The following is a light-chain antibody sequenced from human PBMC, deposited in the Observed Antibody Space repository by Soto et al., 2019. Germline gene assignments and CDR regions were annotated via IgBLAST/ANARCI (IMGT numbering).Light chain of an antibody. CDR2: GAS. Sequence: DIVLTQSPGTLSLSPGERVTLSCRASQIVTSDYLSWYHQEPGQAPRLLIYGASTRATGIPARFSGSGSGTEFTLTVSSLQPEDFATYYCQQLNAYPHSFGGGTKVDI. V-gene: IGKV3D-7*01. CDR3: QQLNAYPHS. CDR1: QIVTSDY. J-gene: IGKJ4*01.